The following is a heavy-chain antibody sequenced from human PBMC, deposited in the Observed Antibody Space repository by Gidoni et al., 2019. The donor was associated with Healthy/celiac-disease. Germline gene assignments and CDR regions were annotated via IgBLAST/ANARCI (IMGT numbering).Heavy chain of an antibody. D-gene: IGHD2-2*01. CDR1: GFPFRSYG. Sequence: QVQLVESGGGVVQPGRSLSLSCAASGFPFRSYGMHWVRPAPGKGLEWVAVIWYDGSNKYYADSVKGRFTISRDNSKNTLYLQMNSLRAEDTAVYYCARGDIVVVVGAFDIWGQGTMVTVSS. J-gene: IGHJ3*02. CDR2: IWYDGSNK. CDR3: ARGDIVVVVGAFDI. V-gene: IGHV3-33*01.